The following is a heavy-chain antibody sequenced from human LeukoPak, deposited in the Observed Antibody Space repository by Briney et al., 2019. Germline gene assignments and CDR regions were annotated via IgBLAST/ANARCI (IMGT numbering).Heavy chain of an antibody. D-gene: IGHD3-3*02. CDR2: ISGDSKRI. Sequence: GGSLRLSCATSGLTFDEYAMHWVRQAPGKGLEWDLGISGDSKRIDYADSVRGRFTISRDNAKNSLYLEMSRLRPDDTATYYCAKDRTIFAHYFDSWGQGTLVSVSS. V-gene: IGHV3-9*01. CDR1: GLTFDEYA. CDR3: AKDRTIFAHYFDS. J-gene: IGHJ4*02.